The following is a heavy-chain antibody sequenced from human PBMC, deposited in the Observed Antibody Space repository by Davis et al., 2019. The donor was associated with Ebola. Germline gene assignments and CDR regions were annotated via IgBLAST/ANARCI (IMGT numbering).Heavy chain of an antibody. D-gene: IGHD3-3*01. Sequence: AASVKVSCKASGYTFTSYYMHWVRQAPGQGLEWMGIINPSGGSTSYAQKFQGRVTMTRDTSTSTAYMELSSLRSEDTAVYYCARGVTYYDFWSGYGNTVHFDYWGQGTLVTVSS. CDR2: INPSGGST. J-gene: IGHJ4*02. V-gene: IGHV1-46*01. CDR3: ARGVTYYDFWSGYGNTVHFDY. CDR1: GYTFTSYY.